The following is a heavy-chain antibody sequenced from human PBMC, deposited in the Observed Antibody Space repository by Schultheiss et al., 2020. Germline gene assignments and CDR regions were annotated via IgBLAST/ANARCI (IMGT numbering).Heavy chain of an antibody. CDR3: ARAPYGDYSDY. Sequence: SETLSLTCTVSGDSISGYYWVWIRQPPGKGLEWIGYIYYSGSTNYSPSLKSRVTISVDTSKNQFSLKLSSVTAADTAVYYCARAPYGDYSDYWGQGTLVTVSS. D-gene: IGHD4-17*01. J-gene: IGHJ4*02. CDR1: GDSISGYY. CDR2: IYYSGST. V-gene: IGHV4-59*01.